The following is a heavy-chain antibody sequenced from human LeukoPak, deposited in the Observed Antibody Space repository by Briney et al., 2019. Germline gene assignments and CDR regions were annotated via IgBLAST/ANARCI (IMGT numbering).Heavy chain of an antibody. CDR3: ARVPYSSSWYGHYFDY. CDR2: INHSGST. Sequence: SETLSLTCAVYGGSFSGYYWSWIRQPPGKGLEWIGEINHSGSTNYNPSLKSRVTISVDTSKNQFSLKLSSVTAADTAVYYCARVPYSSSWYGHYFDYWGQGTLVTVSS. J-gene: IGHJ4*02. V-gene: IGHV4-34*01. CDR1: GGSFSGYY. D-gene: IGHD6-13*01.